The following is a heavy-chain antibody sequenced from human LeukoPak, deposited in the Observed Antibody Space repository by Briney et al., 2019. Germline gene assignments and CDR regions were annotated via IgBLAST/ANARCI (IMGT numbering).Heavy chain of an antibody. CDR1: GFNFSSYW. CDR3: ARDSSGPDY. J-gene: IGHJ4*02. Sequence: PGGSLRLSCAASGFNFSSYWMSWVRQAPGKGLEWVANIKQDGSEKYYVDSVKGRFTISRDNAKNSLFLQMNSLRDEDTAVYYCARDSSGPDYWGQGTLVTVSS. V-gene: IGHV3-7*01. CDR2: IKQDGSEK. D-gene: IGHD6-19*01.